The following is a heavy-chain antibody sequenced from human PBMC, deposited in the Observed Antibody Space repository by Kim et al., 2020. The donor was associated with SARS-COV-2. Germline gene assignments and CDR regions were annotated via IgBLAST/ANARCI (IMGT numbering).Heavy chain of an antibody. CDR3: ARGAYGDVSFDY. CDR2: ISARDGYA. Sequence: ASVKVSCKASGYIFSTYGFSWVRQAPGQGLDLLGWISARDGYAHYAQKVQGRVTMTTDTPTHTASMELWSLRSDDTAMYYFARGAYGDVSFDYWCQRTLV. D-gene: IGHD4-17*01. J-gene: IGHJ4*02. CDR1: GYIFSTYG. V-gene: IGHV1-18*04.